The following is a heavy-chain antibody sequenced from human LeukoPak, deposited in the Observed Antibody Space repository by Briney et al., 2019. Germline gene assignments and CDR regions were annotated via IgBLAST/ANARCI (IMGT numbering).Heavy chain of an antibody. D-gene: IGHD6-13*01. V-gene: IGHV3-23*01. CDR3: AKDGFRYSSPQLYNWFDP. J-gene: IGHJ5*02. Sequence: GGSLRLFCAASGFTLSSYSMNWVRQAPGKGLEWVAAFNGGGGNTNYADSVKGRFTISRDNSKNTLYLQMNSLRAEDTAVYYCAKDGFRYSSPQLYNWFDPWGQGTLVTVSS. CDR2: FNGGGGNT. CDR1: GFTLSSYS.